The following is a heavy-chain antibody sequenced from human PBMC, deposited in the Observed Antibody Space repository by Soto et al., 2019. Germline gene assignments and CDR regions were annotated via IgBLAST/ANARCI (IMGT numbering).Heavy chain of an antibody. CDR3: ARGRRGAVNIDY. D-gene: IGHD1-26*01. CDR1: GGSFSGYY. CDR2: INHSGST. Sequence: QVQLQQWGAGLLKPSETLSLTCAVYGGSFSGYYWSWIRQPPGKGLEWIGEINHSGSTNYNPSLKSRVTISVDTSKNQFSLKLSSVTAADTAVYYCARGRRGAVNIDYWGQGTLVTVSS. V-gene: IGHV4-34*01. J-gene: IGHJ4*02.